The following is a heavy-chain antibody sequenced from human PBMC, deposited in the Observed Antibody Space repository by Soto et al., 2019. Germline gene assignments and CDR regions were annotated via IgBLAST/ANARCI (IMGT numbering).Heavy chain of an antibody. V-gene: IGHV3-30*18. D-gene: IGHD5-12*01. Sequence: GGSLRLSCAASGFTFSSYGMHWVRQAPGKGLEWVAVISYDGSNKYYADSVKGRFTISRDNSKNTLYLQMNSLRAEDTAVYYCAKDRIVATIRGGYYYGMDVWGQGTTVTVSS. J-gene: IGHJ6*02. CDR2: ISYDGSNK. CDR3: AKDRIVATIRGGYYYGMDV. CDR1: GFTFSSYG.